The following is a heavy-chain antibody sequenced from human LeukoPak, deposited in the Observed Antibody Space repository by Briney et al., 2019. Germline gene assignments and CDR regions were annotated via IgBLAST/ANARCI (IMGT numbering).Heavy chain of an antibody. V-gene: IGHV3-21*01. CDR2: ISSSSSYI. Sequence: GGSLRLSCAASGFTFSSYSMNWVRQAPGKGLEWVSSISSSSSYIYYADSVKGRFTISRDNAENSLYLQMNSLRAEDTAVYYCARVQYYYDSSGYLFYWGQGTLVTVSS. J-gene: IGHJ4*02. CDR3: ARVQYYYDSSGYLFY. D-gene: IGHD3-22*01. CDR1: GFTFSSYS.